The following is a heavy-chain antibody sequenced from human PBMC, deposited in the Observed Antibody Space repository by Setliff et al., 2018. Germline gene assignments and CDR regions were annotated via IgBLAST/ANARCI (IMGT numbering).Heavy chain of an antibody. CDR2: INWNGGST. CDR3: ARDLRGSLLRIVGATTHFDY. V-gene: IGHV3-20*04. J-gene: IGHJ4*02. CDR1: GFTFDDYG. Sequence: LRLSCAASGFTFDDYGMSWVRQAPGKGLEWVSGINWNGGSTGYADSVKGRFTISRDNAKNSLYLQMNSLRAEDTALYYCARDLRGSLLRIVGATTHFDYWGQGTLVTVSS. D-gene: IGHD1-26*01.